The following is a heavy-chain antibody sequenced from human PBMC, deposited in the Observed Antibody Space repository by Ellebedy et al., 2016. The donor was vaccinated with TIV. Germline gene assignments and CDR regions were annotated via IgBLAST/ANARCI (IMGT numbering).Heavy chain of an antibody. CDR3: VSCTLGNIFEN. CDR2: TRSKVSGYTV. CDR1: GFTFSDHL. J-gene: IGHJ4*02. D-gene: IGHD2-8*01. V-gene: IGHV3-72*01. Sequence: PGGSLRLSCAASGFTFSDHLMDWVRPAPWQGLEWVARTRSKVSGYTVEYAASVKGRFTISRDDSKNALYLQMNSLKIEDTAVYYCVSCTLGNIFENWGQGTQVTVSS.